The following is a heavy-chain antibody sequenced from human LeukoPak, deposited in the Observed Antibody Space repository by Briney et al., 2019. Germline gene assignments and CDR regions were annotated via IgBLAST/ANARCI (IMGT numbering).Heavy chain of an antibody. CDR1: GFTFNSYG. CDR2: ISSSSTYI. Sequence: GGSLRLSCAASGFTFNSYGMHWVRQAPGKGLEWVSSISSSSTYIYYADSVKGRFTISRDNAKNSLYLQVNSLRVEDTAVYYCARYDYGGNYDFWGQGTLVTVSS. D-gene: IGHD4-23*01. J-gene: IGHJ4*02. CDR3: ARYDYGGNYDF. V-gene: IGHV3-21*01.